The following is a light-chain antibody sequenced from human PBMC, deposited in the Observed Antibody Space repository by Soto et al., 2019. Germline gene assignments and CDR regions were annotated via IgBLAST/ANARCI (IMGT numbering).Light chain of an antibody. CDR1: QGIRHY. V-gene: IGKV1-9*01. CDR3: QQVYGHPPA. J-gene: IGKJ5*01. CDR2: GAS. Sequence: DIQLTQSTSFLSASVGARVTITCLASQGIRHYLAWYQQKPGKAPSLLMYGASTLQSGVPSRFSGSGSGTEFTLTISSLQPEDVATYFCQQVYGHPPAFGPGTRLEIK.